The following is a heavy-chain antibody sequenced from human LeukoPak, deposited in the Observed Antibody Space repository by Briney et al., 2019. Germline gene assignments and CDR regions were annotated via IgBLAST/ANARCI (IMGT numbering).Heavy chain of an antibody. CDR2: IYWDDDT. J-gene: IGHJ5*02. V-gene: IGHV2-5*02. D-gene: IGHD3-9*01. CDR1: GFSLTTSGVG. Sequence: SGPTLVNPTQTLTLTCTFCGFSLTTSGVGVGWIRQPPGKAPEWLGLIYWDDDTRYNPSVESRLTITKDTSKNQVVLKMTNMESVDTAAYYCIHSQTYLTSWFDPWGQGILVTVCS. CDR3: IHSQTYLTSWFDP.